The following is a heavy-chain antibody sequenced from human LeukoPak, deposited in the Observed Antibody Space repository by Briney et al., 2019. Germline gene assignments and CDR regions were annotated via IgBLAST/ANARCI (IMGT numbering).Heavy chain of an antibody. CDR1: GASISSYY. V-gene: IGHV4-59*01. Sequence: SETLTHSCAVSGASISSYYWSWIRRPPGKGLEWIAFIYYSGSTKYNPSLKSRVTRSVDTSKNQFSLKLSSVTAADTAVYYCARARYGGNSGGYFDLWGRGTPVAVSS. CDR2: IYYSGST. J-gene: IGHJ2*01. D-gene: IGHD4-23*01. CDR3: ARARYGGNSGGYFDL.